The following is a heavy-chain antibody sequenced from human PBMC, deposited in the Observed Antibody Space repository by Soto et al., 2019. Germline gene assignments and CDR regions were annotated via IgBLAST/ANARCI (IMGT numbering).Heavy chain of an antibody. CDR3: AKEAPFGGVIPWLAY. Sequence: PGGSLRLSCAASGFTFSSYGMHWVRQAPGKGLEWVAVISYDGSNKYYADSVKGRFTISRDNSKNTLYLQMNSLRAEDTAVYYCAKEAPFGGVIPWLAYWGQGTLVTVPQ. CDR2: ISYDGSNK. D-gene: IGHD3-16*02. V-gene: IGHV3-30*18. J-gene: IGHJ4*02. CDR1: GFTFSSYG.